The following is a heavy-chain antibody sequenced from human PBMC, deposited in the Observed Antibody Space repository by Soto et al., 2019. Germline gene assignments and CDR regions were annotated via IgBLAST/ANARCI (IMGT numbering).Heavy chain of an antibody. Sequence: SETLSLTCSVSGGSISSGGHYWTWIRQHAGKGLEWIGEIYYNGRTNYNPSLKSRVSISVDTSKNQFSLRLTSVTAADTAVYHCARGGFVVTPLMGSFDVWGQGTMVTVSS. V-gene: IGHV4-31*03. CDR2: IYYNGRT. D-gene: IGHD2-21*02. J-gene: IGHJ3*01. CDR3: ARGGFVVTPLMGSFDV. CDR1: GGSISSGGHY.